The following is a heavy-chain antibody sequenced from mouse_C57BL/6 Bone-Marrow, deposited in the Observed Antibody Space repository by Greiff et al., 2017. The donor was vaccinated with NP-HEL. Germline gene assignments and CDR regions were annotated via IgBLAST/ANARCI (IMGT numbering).Heavy chain of an antibody. CDR3: ARDGKSLYFDY. D-gene: IGHD2-1*01. J-gene: IGHJ2*01. CDR1: GYTFTSYW. CDR2: IHPNSGST. V-gene: IGHV1-64*01. Sequence: VQLQQPGAELVKPGASVKLSCKASGYTFTSYWMHWVKQRPGQGLEWIGMIHPNSGSTNYNEKFKSKATLTVDTSSSTAYMQLSSLTSEDSAVYYCARDGKSLYFDYWGQGTTLTVSS.